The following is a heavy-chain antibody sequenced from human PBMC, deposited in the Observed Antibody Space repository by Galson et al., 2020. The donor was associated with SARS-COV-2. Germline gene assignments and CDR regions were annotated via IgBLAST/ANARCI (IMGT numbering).Heavy chain of an antibody. Sequence: SGPTLVKPTQTLTLTCTFSGFSLTTSGVAVGWIRQPPGKALEWLALIYWNDDKRYSPSLKTRLTITKDTSKNQVVLTMTNMDPVDTATYYCAHSGDASRFFPHFHSDSFDIWGQGTFVTVSA. CDR1: GFSLTTSGVA. CDR3: AHSGDASRFFPHFHSDSFDI. CDR2: IYWNDDK. D-gene: IGHD3-3*02. V-gene: IGHV2-5*01. J-gene: IGHJ3*02.